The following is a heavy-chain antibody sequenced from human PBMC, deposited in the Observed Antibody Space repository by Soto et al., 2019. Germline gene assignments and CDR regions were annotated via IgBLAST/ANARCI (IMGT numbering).Heavy chain of an antibody. CDR3: AREGERITMVRGVIDYYYGMDV. J-gene: IGHJ6*02. Sequence: GASVKVSCKASGGTFSSYAISWVRQAPGQGLEWMGGIIPIFGTANYAQKFQGRVTITADESTSTAYMELSSLRSEDTAVYYCAREGERITMVRGVIDYYYGMDVWGQGTTVTVSS. CDR2: IIPIFGTA. D-gene: IGHD3-10*01. CDR1: GGTFSSYA. V-gene: IGHV1-69*13.